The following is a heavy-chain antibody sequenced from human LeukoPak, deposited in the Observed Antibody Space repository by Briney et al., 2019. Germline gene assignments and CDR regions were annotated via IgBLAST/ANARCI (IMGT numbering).Heavy chain of an antibody. CDR2: IGASGVDT. D-gene: IGHD1-26*01. CDR3: VKAYTTSGTYSEP. Sequence: QPGGSLRLSCTASGFSFSDFYMSWIRQAPGKGLEWLSGIGASGVDTFYADSAKGRFTISRDNSKNTVYLQMNSLRAEDTALYYCVKAYTTSGTYSEPWGQGTLVTVSS. J-gene: IGHJ4*02. V-gene: IGHV3-23*01. CDR1: GFSFSDFY.